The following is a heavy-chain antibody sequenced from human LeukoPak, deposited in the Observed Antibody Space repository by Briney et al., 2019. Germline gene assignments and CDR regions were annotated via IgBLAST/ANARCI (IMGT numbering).Heavy chain of an antibody. CDR1: GFTFSSYA. D-gene: IGHD3-10*01. CDR3: AKDTSSSGSYFDH. V-gene: IGHV3-23*01. CDR2: ISGSGGST. J-gene: IGHJ4*02. Sequence: GGSLRLSCAASGFTFSSYAISWVRQAPGKGLEWVSAISGSGGSTYYIASVKGRFTISRDNSRNTVFLQMSSLRAEDTAVYSCAKDTSSSGSYFDHWGQGILVTVSS.